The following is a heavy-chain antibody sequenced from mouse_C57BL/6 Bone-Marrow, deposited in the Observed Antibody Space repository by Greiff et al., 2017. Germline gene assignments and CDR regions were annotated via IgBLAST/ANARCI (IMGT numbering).Heavy chain of an antibody. Sequence: QVQLKESGAELVKPGASVKLSCKASGYTFTSYWMHWVKQRPGQGLEWIGMIHPNSGSTNYNEKFKSKATLTVDKSSSTAYMQLSSLTSEDSAVYYCAKYYGRRDYWGQGTTLTVSS. V-gene: IGHV1-64*01. CDR2: IHPNSGST. J-gene: IGHJ2*01. CDR3: AKYYGRRDY. D-gene: IGHD1-1*01. CDR1: GYTFTSYW.